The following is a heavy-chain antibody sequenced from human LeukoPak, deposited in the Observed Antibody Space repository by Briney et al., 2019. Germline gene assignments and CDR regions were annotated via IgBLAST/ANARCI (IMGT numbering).Heavy chain of an antibody. CDR2: IYYSGST. D-gene: IGHD2-2*01. CDR1: GGSISDYY. J-gene: IGHJ6*03. V-gene: IGHV4-59*01. Sequence: SETLSLTCTVSGGSISDYYWNWIRQPPGKGLEWIGYIYYSGSTTYNPSLKSRLIMSVDTAKNQFSLKLRSVTAADTAVYYCVRGDFCSSTNCYLRPMDVWGKGTTVTVSS. CDR3: VRGDFCSSTNCYLRPMDV.